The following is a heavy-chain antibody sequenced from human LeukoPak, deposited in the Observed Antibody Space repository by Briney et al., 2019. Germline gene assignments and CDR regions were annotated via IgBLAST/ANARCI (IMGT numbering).Heavy chain of an antibody. CDR2: INVYSGST. CDR1: GYRFTTYG. J-gene: IGHJ4*01. Sequence: ASVKVSCKASGYRFTTYGISWVRQAPGQGLEWMAWINVYSGSTEYKADLQGRLTVATEASTTTAYMELRSLRSDDTAVYYCVFGECSSTSCYPRRDYWGHGTLVTVSS. D-gene: IGHD2-2*01. CDR3: VFGECSSTSCYPRRDY. V-gene: IGHV1-18*01.